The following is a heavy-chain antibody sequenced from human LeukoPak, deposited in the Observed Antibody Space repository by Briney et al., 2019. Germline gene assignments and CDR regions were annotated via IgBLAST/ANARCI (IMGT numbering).Heavy chain of an antibody. Sequence: ASVKVSCKASGYTFTSYGIGWVRQPPGQGLGWVGWLSAYNGNTNNAQKLQGRVTMTTDTSTSTAYMELRSLRSDDTAVYYCARDRYSYGYQSDYWGQGTLVTVSS. CDR2: LSAYNGNT. J-gene: IGHJ4*02. CDR3: ARDRYSYGYQSDY. CDR1: GYTFTSYG. V-gene: IGHV1-18*01. D-gene: IGHD5-18*01.